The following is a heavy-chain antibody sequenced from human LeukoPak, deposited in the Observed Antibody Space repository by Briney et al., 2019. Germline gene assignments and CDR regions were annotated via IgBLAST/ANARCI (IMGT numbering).Heavy chain of an antibody. J-gene: IGHJ5*02. V-gene: IGHV3-74*03. CDR2: INGDASNT. CDR1: GLTCNSYW. D-gene: IGHD2-2*01. CDR3: ARAMPHDNWFDP. Sequence: PGGSLRLSCAASGLTCNSYWMHWVRQVAGKGLVWVARINGDASNTTYADSVKGRFTISRDNAKNTLYLQMNSLRVDDTAVYYCARAMPHDNWFDPWGQGSLVTVSS.